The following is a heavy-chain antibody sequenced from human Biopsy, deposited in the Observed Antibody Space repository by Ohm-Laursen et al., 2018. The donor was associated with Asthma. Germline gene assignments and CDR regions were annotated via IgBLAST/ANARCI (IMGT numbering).Heavy chain of an antibody. J-gene: IGHJ5*02. D-gene: IGHD4-17*01. CDR2: IYYSGST. CDR1: GGSISSSRYY. Sequence: TLSLTCTVSGGSISSSRYYWSWIRQHPVKGLEWIGYIYYSGSTYYNPSLKSRVSISLDTSKNQFSLSLTSVTAADTAVYYCARTTYGDDGFDPWGQGTLVTVSS. CDR3: ARTTYGDDGFDP. V-gene: IGHV4-31*03.